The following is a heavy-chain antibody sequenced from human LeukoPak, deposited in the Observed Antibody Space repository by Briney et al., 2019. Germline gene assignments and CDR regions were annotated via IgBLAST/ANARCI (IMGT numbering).Heavy chain of an antibody. CDR2: IYYSGST. CDR1: GGSISSYY. Sequence: KASETLSLTCTVSGGSISSYYWSWIRQPPGKGLEWIGYIYYSGSTNYNPSLKSRVTISVDTSKNQFSLKLSSVTAADTAVYYCARVIEFAFDIWGQGTMVTVSS. CDR3: ARVIEFAFDI. J-gene: IGHJ3*02. V-gene: IGHV4-59*08.